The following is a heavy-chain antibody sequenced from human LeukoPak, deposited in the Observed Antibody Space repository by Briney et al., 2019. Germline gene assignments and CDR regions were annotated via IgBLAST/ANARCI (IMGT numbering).Heavy chain of an antibody. CDR1: GDSVSSNSGA. Sequence: SQTLSLTCGISGDSVSSNSGAWNWIRQSPSRGLEWLGRTYYRSKWYNDYAVSVKGRITINPDTSKNQFSLQLNSVTPEDTAVYYCARDHDYDSSGYSFGMDVWSQGTTVTVPS. CDR3: ARDHDYDSSGYSFGMDV. V-gene: IGHV6-1*01. D-gene: IGHD3-22*01. J-gene: IGHJ6*02. CDR2: TYYRSKWYN.